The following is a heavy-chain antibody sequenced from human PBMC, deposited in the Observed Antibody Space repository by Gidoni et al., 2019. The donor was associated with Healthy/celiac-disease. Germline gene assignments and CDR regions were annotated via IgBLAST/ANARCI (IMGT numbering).Heavy chain of an antibody. D-gene: IGHD4-17*01. J-gene: IGHJ4*02. Sequence: QVKLVQAGAEVQRPGSSGQVCHKAYGGTFSSYAISWVRQAPGPGLEWMRGIIPIFGTANSAQKFQGSFTITADESTSTAYMELSSLGSEVTAGYCCARGTTVGDYWGQGTLVTVSS. CDR1: GGTFSSYA. V-gene: IGHV1-69*01. CDR3: ARGTTVGDY. CDR2: IIPIFGTA.